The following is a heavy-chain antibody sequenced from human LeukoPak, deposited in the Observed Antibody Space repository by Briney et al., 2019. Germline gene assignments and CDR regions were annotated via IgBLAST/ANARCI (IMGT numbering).Heavy chain of an antibody. Sequence: GESLKISCKGSGYSFSTYWIGWVRQMPGKGLEWMGIIYPDDSDTKYSPSFQGQVTISADKSISTAYLQWSSLKVSDTAMYYCARHGRYSSGSRWFGPWGQGTLVTVSS. CDR2: IYPDDSDT. V-gene: IGHV5-51*01. CDR3: ARHGRYSSGSRWFGP. J-gene: IGHJ5*02. CDR1: GYSFSTYW. D-gene: IGHD3-22*01.